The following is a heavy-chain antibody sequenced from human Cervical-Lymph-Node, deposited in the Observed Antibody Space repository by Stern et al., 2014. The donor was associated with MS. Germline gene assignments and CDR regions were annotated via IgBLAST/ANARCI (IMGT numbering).Heavy chain of an antibody. J-gene: IGHJ4*02. V-gene: IGHV1-46*01. CDR3: ASGRLGY. CDR1: GYKFTNYY. CDR2: INPSGDST. Sequence: VQLVQSRAEVKKPGASVKISCKAPGYKFTNYYIHWMRQAPGQGPEWMGMINPSGDSTTYAQKFQGRVTMTRDTSTSTVYMELSRLRSEDAAVYYCASGRLGYWGQGTQVTVSS.